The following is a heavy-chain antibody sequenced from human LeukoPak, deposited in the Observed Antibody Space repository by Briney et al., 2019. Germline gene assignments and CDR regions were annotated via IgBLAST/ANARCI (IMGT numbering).Heavy chain of an antibody. CDR1: GYTFTGYY. V-gene: IGHV1-2*02. CDR3: ARAMNDFWGLKYYMDV. CDR2: INPYSGGT. J-gene: IGHJ6*03. Sequence: ASVKVSCKASGYTFTGYYMHWVRQAPGQGLEWMGWINPYSGGTNYAQKFQGRVTMTRDTSISTAYMELSRLRSDDTAVYYCARAMNDFWGLKYYMDVWGKGTTVTVSS. D-gene: IGHD3-3*01.